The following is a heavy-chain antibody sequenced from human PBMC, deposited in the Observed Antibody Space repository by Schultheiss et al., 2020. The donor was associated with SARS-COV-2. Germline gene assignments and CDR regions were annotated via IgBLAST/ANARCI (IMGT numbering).Heavy chain of an antibody. J-gene: IGHJ6*02. CDR3: ARRQGAMVNVYYYGMDV. CDR1: GFTFSGYA. CDR2: ISYDGSNK. V-gene: IGHV3-30*04. Sequence: GGSLRLSCAASGFTFSGYAMHWVRQAPGKGLEWVAVISYDGSNKYYADSVKGRFTISRDNSKNTLYLQMNSLRAEDTAVYYCARRQGAMVNVYYYGMDVWGQGTTVTVSS. D-gene: IGHD5-18*01.